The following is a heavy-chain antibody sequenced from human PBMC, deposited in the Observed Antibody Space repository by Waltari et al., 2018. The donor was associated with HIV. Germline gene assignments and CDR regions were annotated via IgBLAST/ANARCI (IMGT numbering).Heavy chain of an antibody. CDR2: IKSKTDGGTT. D-gene: IGHD3-10*01. J-gene: IGHJ6*02. CDR1: GFTLSNAW. V-gene: IGHV3-15*01. Sequence: EVQLVESGGGLVKPGGSLRIPCAAFGFTLSNAWMSWVRQAPGKGLEWVGRIKSKTDGGTTDYAAPVKGRFTISRDDSKNTLYLQMNSLKTEDTAVYYCTTLVLLGVGMDVWGQGTTVTVSS. CDR3: TTLVLLGVGMDV.